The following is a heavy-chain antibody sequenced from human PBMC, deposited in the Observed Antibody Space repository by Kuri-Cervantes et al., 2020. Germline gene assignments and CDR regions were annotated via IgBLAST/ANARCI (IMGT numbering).Heavy chain of an antibody. V-gene: IGHV4-59*02. CDR3: ARDPKFYYGMDV. Sequence: ESLKISCAASGFTVSSNYMSWVRQAPGKGLEWIGYIYYSGSTNYNPSLKSRVTVSVDTSKNQFSLKLSSVTAADTAVYYCARDPKFYYGMDVWGQGTTVTVSS. CDR1: GFTVSSNY. J-gene: IGHJ6*02. CDR2: IYYSGST.